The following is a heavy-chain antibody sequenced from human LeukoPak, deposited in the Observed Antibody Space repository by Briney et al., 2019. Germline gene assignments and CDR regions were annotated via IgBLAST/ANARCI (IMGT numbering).Heavy chain of an antibody. CDR2: VRSKANNYAT. J-gene: IGHJ4*02. D-gene: IGHD4-17*01. CDR1: GFTFSGSA. Sequence: GGSLRLSCAASGFTFSGSAMHWVRQASGKGLEWVGRVRSKANNYATAYAASVKGRFTISRDDSKNTAYLQMNSLKTGDTAVYFCSSGLSVLRSNNTPVDYWGQGTLVTVSS. CDR3: SSGLSVLRSNNTPVDY. V-gene: IGHV3-73*01.